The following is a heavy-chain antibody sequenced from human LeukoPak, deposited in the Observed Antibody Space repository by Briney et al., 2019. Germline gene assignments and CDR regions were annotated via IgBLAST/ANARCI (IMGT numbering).Heavy chain of an antibody. V-gene: IGHV3-21*01. Sequence: GGSLRLSCAASGFTFSSYSMNWVRQAPGKGLEWVSSISSSSSYIYYADSVKGRFTISRDNAKNSLYLQMNSLGAEDTAVYYCARTSGYYKVGAFDIWGQGTMVTVSS. CDR1: GFTFSSYS. CDR3: ARTSGYYKVGAFDI. J-gene: IGHJ3*02. D-gene: IGHD3-22*01. CDR2: ISSSSSYI.